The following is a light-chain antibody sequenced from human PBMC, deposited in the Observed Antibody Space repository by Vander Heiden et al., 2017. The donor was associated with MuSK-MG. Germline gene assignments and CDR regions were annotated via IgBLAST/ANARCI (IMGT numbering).Light chain of an antibody. CDR2: KAS. CDR1: QSVSSW. J-gene: IGKJ3*01. CDR3: QHYSNYPFT. Sequence: IQMTQSPSTLSASVGDRVTITCRASQSVSSWLAWYQQKPGKAPKLLIYKASSLASGIPPRFSGSGSGTEFTLTISSLQPDDFATYYCQHYSNYPFTFGPGTKVEIK. V-gene: IGKV1-5*03.